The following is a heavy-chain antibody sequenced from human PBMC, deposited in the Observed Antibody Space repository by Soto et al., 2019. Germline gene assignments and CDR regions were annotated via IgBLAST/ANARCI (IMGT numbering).Heavy chain of an antibody. Sequence: PSETLSLTCTVSGGSISSYYWSWIRQPPGKGLEWIGDINHSGSTNYNPSLKSRVTISVDTSKNQFSLKLSSVTAADTAVYYCARGFSSKSIYCSGGSCYPYYFDYWGQGTLITVSS. CDR2: INHSGST. CDR1: GGSISSYY. CDR3: ARGFSSKSIYCSGGSCYPYYFDY. J-gene: IGHJ4*02. D-gene: IGHD2-15*01. V-gene: IGHV4-34*01.